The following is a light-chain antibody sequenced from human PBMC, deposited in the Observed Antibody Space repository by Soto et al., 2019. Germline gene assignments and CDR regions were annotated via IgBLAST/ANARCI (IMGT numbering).Light chain of an antibody. J-gene: IGKJ2*01. CDR3: QQYGTSLYT. CDR2: GAS. V-gene: IGKV3-20*01. CDR1: QSINSAH. Sequence: EIVLTQSPGTLSLSPGERATLSCRASQSINSAHLAWYQQKPGQAPRLLIYGASSRATGIPDRFSGSGSETDFTLTLSRLEPDDFAVYYCQQYGTSLYTFGQGTKLEI.